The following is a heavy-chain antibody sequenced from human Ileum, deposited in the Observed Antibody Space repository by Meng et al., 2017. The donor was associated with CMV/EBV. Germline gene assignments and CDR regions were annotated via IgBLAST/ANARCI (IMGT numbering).Heavy chain of an antibody. J-gene: IGHJ4*02. CDR2: IIPILGTA. V-gene: IGHV1-69*05. CDR3: ARDLFEYSRLGPLSN. Sequence: SSVNVSCKASGGTYSRYAISWVRQAPGQGLEWMGGIIPILGTANYAQKFQGRVTITTDESTSIVYMEVSSLRSEDTAVYYCARDLFEYSRLGPLSNWGQGTLVTVSS. CDR1: GGTYSRYA. D-gene: IGHD6-6*01.